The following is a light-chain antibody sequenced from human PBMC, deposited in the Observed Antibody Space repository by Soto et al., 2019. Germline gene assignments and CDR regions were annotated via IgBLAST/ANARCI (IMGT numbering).Light chain of an antibody. CDR1: SSDVGAYNY. Sequence: QSVLTPPASVSGSPGQSITISCTGTSSDVGAYNYVSWYPQHPGKAPKLMIYEVNNRPSGVANRFSSSKSGNTASLTISRLQAEDEADYYCSSYTTSSTYVFGTGTKVTVL. CDR3: SSYTTSSTYV. CDR2: EVN. V-gene: IGLV2-14*01. J-gene: IGLJ1*01.